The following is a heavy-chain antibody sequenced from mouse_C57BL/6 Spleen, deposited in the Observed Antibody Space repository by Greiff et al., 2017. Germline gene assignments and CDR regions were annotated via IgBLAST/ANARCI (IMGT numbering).Heavy chain of an antibody. V-gene: IGHV14-4*01. CDR3: TPSDCGNYDAMDY. Sequence: EVQLQQSGAELVRPGASVKLSCTASGFNIKDDYMHWVKQRPEQGLEWIGWIDPENGDTEYASKFPGKDTITADTSSNTAYLQLSSLTSEDTAVYYCTPSDCGNYDAMDYWGKGTSVTVSS. CDR1: GFNIKDDY. CDR2: IDPENGDT. D-gene: IGHD2-1*01. J-gene: IGHJ4*01.